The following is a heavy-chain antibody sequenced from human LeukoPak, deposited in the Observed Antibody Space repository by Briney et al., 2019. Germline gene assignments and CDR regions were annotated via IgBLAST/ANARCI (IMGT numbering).Heavy chain of an antibody. V-gene: IGHV1-2*02. CDR1: GYTFTGYY. D-gene: IGHD3-3*01. CDR2: INPNSGGT. J-gene: IGHJ4*02. CDR3: AREIKYYDFWSGRTTADY. Sequence: ASVKVSCKASGYTFTGYYMHWVRQAPGQGLEWMGWINPNSGGTNYAQKFQGRVTMTRDTSISTAYMELSRLRSDDTAVYYCAREIKYYDFWSGRTTADYWGQGTLVTVSS.